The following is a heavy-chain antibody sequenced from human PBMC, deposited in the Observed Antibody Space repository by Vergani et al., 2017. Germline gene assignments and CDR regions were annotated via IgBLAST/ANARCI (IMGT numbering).Heavy chain of an antibody. V-gene: IGHV3-30*18. D-gene: IGHD6-19*01. CDR3: AKASNEVAGLTFDY. Sequence: QVQLVESGGGVVQPGRSLRLSCAASGFTFSSYGMHWVRQAPGKGLEWVAVISYDGSNKYYADSVTGRFTISRDNSKNTLYLQMNSLRAAYTAVYYCAKASNEVAGLTFDYWGQGTLVTVSS. CDR2: ISYDGSNK. J-gene: IGHJ4*02. CDR1: GFTFSSYG.